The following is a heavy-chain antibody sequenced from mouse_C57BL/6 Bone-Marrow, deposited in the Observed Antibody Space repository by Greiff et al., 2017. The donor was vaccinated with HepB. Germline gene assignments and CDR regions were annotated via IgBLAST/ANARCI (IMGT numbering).Heavy chain of an antibody. J-gene: IGHJ3*01. V-gene: IGHV1-22*01. CDR2: INPNNGGT. CDR3: ARSYYGSSSWFAY. D-gene: IGHD1-1*01. CDR1: GYTFTDYN. Sequence: VQLQQSGPELVKPGASVKMSCKASGYTFTDYNMHWVKQSHGKSLEWIGYINPNNGGTSSNQKFKGKATLTVNKSSSTADMELRSLTSEDSAVYYCARSYYGSSSWFAYWGQGTLVTVSA.